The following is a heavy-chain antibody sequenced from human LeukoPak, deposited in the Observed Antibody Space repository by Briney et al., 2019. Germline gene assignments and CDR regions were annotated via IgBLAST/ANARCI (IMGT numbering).Heavy chain of an antibody. V-gene: IGHV1-2*02. CDR3: ARDLGYCSGGSCYPDQSHYFDY. J-gene: IGHJ4*02. D-gene: IGHD2-15*01. Sequence: GASVKVSCKASGYTFTGYYMHWVRQAPGQGLEWMGWINPNSGGTNYAQKFQGRVTMTRDTSISTAYMELSRLRSDDTAVYYCARDLGYCSGGSCYPDQSHYFDYWGQGTLVTVSS. CDR2: INPNSGGT. CDR1: GYTFTGYY.